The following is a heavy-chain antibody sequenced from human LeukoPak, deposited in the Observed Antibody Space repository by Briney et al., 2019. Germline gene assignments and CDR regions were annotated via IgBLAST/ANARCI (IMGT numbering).Heavy chain of an antibody. CDR2: IIPILGIA. Sequence: SVKVSCKASGYTFTGYYMHWVRQAPGQGLEWMGRIIPILGIANYAQKFQGRVTITADKSTSTAYMELSSLRSEDTAVYYCAREYTDIVVVVAATPGWFDPWGQGTLVTVSS. J-gene: IGHJ5*02. CDR3: AREYTDIVVVVAATPGWFDP. V-gene: IGHV1-69*04. CDR1: GYTFTGYY. D-gene: IGHD2-15*01.